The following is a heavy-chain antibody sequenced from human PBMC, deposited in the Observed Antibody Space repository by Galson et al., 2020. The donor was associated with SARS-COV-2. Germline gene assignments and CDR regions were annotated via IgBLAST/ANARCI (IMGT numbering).Heavy chain of an antibody. CDR2: VYNSGNT. Sequence: ETLSLTCSVSGGSITSSNYNWGWVRQPPGKGLEWIGNVYNSGNTYYNPSLKSRVTISVDTSNNQFTLKLISMTAADTAVYFCARGRGDTAMGALDYWGQGTLVTVSS. J-gene: IGHJ4*02. V-gene: IGHV4-39*06. CDR1: GGSITSSNYN. D-gene: IGHD5-18*01. CDR3: ARGRGDTAMGALDY.